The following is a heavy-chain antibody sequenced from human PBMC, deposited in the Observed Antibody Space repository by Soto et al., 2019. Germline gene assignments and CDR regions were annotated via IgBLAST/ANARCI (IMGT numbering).Heavy chain of an antibody. CDR3: AREGGYGGDSGHWYFDL. J-gene: IGHJ2*01. D-gene: IGHD2-21*02. CDR2: FYGGGAT. Sequence: EVQLVETGGGLIQPGGSLRLSCAASGFIVTSNYMSWVRQAPGKGLEWVSVFYGGGATYYADSVKGRFTISRDYSENSLYRPLNSLRAEDTAVYYCAREGGYGGDSGHWYFDLWGRGTLVTVSS. CDR1: GFIVTSNY. V-gene: IGHV3-53*02.